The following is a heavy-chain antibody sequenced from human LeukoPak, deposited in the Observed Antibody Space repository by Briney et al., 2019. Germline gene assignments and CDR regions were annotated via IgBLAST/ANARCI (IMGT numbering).Heavy chain of an antibody. J-gene: IGHJ4*02. CDR1: GFTFDDYA. D-gene: IGHD2-2*01. CDR2: ISWNSGSI. CDR3: AKDISGYCSSTSCYDGFDY. Sequence: PGGSLRLSCAASGFTFDDYAMHWVRQAPGKGLEWVSGISWNSGSIGYADSVKGRFTISRDNAKNSLYLQMNSLRAEDTALYYCAKDISGYCSSTSCYDGFDYWGQGTLVTVSP. V-gene: IGHV3-9*01.